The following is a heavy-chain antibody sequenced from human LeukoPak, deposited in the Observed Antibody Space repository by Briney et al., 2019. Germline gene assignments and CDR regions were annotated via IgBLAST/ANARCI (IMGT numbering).Heavy chain of an antibody. CDR1: GYTFTGYY. Sequence: ASVKVSCKASGYTFTGYYMHWVRQAPGQGLEWMGWINPNGGGTNYAQKFQGRVTLTRDTSISTAYMEVSRLESDDTAVYYCARENNSGWYRKAAFDYWGQGTLLTVAS. D-gene: IGHD6-19*01. V-gene: IGHV1-2*02. CDR2: INPNGGGT. J-gene: IGHJ4*02. CDR3: ARENNSGWYRKAAFDY.